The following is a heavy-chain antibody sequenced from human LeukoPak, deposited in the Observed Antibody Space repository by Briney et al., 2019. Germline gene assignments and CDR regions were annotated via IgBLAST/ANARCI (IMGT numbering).Heavy chain of an antibody. CDR3: ARGPLGGSSTSGLVHWVIY. D-gene: IGHD2-2*01. CDR1: GFTFSSYG. Sequence: GGSLRLSCAASGFTFSSYGMHWVRQAPGKGLEWVAVIWYDGSNKYYADSVKGRFTISRDNSKNTLYLQMNSLRAEDTAVYYCARGPLGGSSTSGLVHWVIYWGQGTLVTVSS. V-gene: IGHV3-33*01. CDR2: IWYDGSNK. J-gene: IGHJ4*02.